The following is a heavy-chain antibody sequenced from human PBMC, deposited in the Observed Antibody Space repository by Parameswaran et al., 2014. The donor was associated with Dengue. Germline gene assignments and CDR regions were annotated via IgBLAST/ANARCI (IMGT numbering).Heavy chain of an antibody. CDR2: IYTNGST. Sequence: VRQAPGKGLEWIGRIYTNGSTNYNPSLKSRVILFIATSRNQFSLRLTSVTAADTAVYFCARDNLSAGGLDVWGQGTTVTVSS. CDR3: ARDNLSAGGLDV. D-gene: IGHD6-25*01. V-gene: IGHV4-4*08. J-gene: IGHJ6*02.